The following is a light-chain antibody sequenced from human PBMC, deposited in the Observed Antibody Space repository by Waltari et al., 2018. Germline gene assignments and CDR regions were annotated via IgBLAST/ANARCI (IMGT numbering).Light chain of an antibody. J-gene: IGLJ2*01. Sequence: SFELTQPPSLSVSPGQTARHTCSGDALSTQDSHWHQQRTGLAPILVIYKDSERPSGIPERFSGSSSGTTVTLTISGVQAEDEADYYCQSADSSGSVVFGGGTKLTVL. CDR2: KDS. V-gene: IGLV3-25*03. CDR1: ALSTQD. CDR3: QSADSSGSVV.